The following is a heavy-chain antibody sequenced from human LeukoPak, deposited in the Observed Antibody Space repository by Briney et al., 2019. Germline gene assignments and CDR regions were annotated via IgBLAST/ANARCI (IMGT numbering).Heavy chain of an antibody. J-gene: IGHJ4*02. CDR2: ISGSGVST. Sequence: GGSLRLSCAASGFSYSNYAMSWLRQAPGKGLEWVSAISGSGVSTYYADSVKGRFTISRDNSKNTLYLQMDSLRAEDTAVYYCAKEDYYDSRGSSYDYWGQGILVTVSS. D-gene: IGHD3-22*01. V-gene: IGHV3-23*01. CDR1: GFSYSNYA. CDR3: AKEDYYDSRGSSYDY.